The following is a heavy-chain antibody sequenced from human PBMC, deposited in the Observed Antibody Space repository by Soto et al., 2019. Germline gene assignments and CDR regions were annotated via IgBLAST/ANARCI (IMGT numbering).Heavy chain of an antibody. Sequence: EVQLVESGGGLVQPGGSLRLSCVDSGFTFSSYWMSWVRQAPVKGLEWVGNIKQDGSEENYVDSVKGRFTISRDNAKNSIYLQINSLRGEDTAVYYCARIAASGRGWDVWGQGTTVVVSS. CDR2: IKQDGSEE. D-gene: IGHD6-13*01. V-gene: IGHV3-7*01. CDR1: GFTFSSYW. CDR3: ARIAASGRGWDV. J-gene: IGHJ6*02.